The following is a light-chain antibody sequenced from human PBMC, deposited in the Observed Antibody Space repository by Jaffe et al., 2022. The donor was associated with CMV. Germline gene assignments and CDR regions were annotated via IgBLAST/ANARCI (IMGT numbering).Light chain of an antibody. Sequence: YVLTLPPSVSVAPGKTATISCGGNNIGSKSVHWYQQKPGQAPVLVIFYDTDRPSGIPERFSGSNSGNTATLTIRRVEAGDEADYYCQVWDSGSDQPVFGGGTKLTVL. CDR2: YDT. CDR3: QVWDSGSDQPV. V-gene: IGLV3-21*04. CDR1: NIGSKS. J-gene: IGLJ3*02.